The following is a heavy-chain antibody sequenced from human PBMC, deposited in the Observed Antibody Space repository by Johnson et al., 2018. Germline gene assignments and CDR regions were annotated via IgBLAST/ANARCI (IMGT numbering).Heavy chain of an antibody. J-gene: IGHJ6*02. CDR1: GLTFSNYD. D-gene: IGHD5-12*01. Sequence: QVQLVESGGGLVQPGGSLRLSCAASGLTFSNYDMHWVRQAPGTGLEWVAVIWYDGSNRDYADSVKGRFTISRDNSKNTLYLQMNSLRAEDTAVYYCARDAEDGVVATTPRAGIDVWGQGTTVTVSS. CDR2: IWYDGSNR. CDR3: ARDAEDGVVATTPRAGIDV. V-gene: IGHV3-33*08.